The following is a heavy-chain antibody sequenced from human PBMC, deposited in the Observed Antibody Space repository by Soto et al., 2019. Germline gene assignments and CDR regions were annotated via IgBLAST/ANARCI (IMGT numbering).Heavy chain of an antibody. CDR3: ARVLGAPLYYFDY. CDR2: IYQSGST. D-gene: IGHD1-26*01. CDR1: GYSISIGNY. V-gene: IGHV4-38-2*02. J-gene: IGHJ4*02. Sequence: SETLSLTCPVSGYSISIGNYWGWIRQPPGKRLECIGSIYQSGSTYYNPSLRSRATISVDPSKNQFSLKLSSVTAADTAVYYCARVLGAPLYYFDYWGQGILLTVSS.